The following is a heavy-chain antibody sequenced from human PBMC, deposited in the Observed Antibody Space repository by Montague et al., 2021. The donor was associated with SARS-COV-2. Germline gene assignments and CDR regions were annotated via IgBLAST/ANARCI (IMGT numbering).Heavy chain of an antibody. V-gene: IGHV6-1*01. Sequence: CAISEDSVSSKSVAWNWIRQSPSRGLEWLGRTYYRSKWDSDYAESVKRRLVITPDTSKNQVSLQLNSVIPEDTAVYFCASSGITLTGLDAFDIWGQGTMVTGSS. J-gene: IGHJ3*02. CDR3: ASSGITLTGLDAFDI. D-gene: IGHD3-9*01. CDR1: EDSVSSKSVA. CDR2: TYYRSKWDS.